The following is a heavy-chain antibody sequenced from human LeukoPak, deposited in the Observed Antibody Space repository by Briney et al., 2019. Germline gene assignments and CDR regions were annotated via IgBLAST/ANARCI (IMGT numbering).Heavy chain of an antibody. CDR2: ISPIGSRT. V-gene: IGHV3-23*01. CDR3: AKASTVLEPIDS. D-gene: IGHD1-14*01. Sequence: GGSLRLSCAASGFTFSTYAMNWVRQAPGKGLEWVSAISPIGSRTYYADSVKGRFTISKDNSKNTLYLQMNSLRAGDTAIYYCAKASTVLEPIDSWGQGTLVTVSS. CDR1: GFTFSTYA. J-gene: IGHJ4*02.